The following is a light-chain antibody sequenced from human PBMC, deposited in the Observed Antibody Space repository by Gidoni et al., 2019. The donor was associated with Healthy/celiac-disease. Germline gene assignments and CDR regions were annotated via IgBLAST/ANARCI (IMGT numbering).Light chain of an antibody. CDR3: QQSYSTPRT. CDR2: AAS. J-gene: IGKJ1*01. Sequence: DIQMTQHPSSLSASVGDRVTITCRASQRISSYLNWYQQKPGKAPKLLIYAASSLQSGIPSRFSGSGSGTDFTLTISSLQPEDFATYYCQQSYSTPRTFGQGTKVEIK. V-gene: IGKV1-39*01. CDR1: QRISSY.